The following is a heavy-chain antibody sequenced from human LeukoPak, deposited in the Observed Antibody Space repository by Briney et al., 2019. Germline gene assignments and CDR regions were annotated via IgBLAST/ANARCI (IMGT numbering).Heavy chain of an antibody. D-gene: IGHD6-13*01. CDR3: TTDQGYFQLSSSWYIADY. CDR1: GFTFSNAW. J-gene: IGHJ4*02. CDR2: IKSKTDGGTT. V-gene: IGHV3-15*01. Sequence: GGSLRLSCAASGFTFSNAWMSWVRQAPGKGLEWVGRIKSKTDGGTTDYAAPVKGRFTISRDDSKNTLYLQMNSLKTEDTAVYYCTTDQGYFQLSSSWYIADYWGQGTLVTVSS.